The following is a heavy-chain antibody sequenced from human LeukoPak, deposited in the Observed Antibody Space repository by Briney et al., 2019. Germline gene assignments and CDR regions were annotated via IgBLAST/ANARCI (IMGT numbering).Heavy chain of an antibody. J-gene: IGHJ4*02. V-gene: IGHV1-46*01. CDR3: ARDHDYYGSGSSGGFDY. D-gene: IGHD3-10*01. CDR2: INPSGGST. CDR1: GYTFTSYY. Sequence: ASVKVSCKASGYTFTSYYMHWVRQAPGQGLEWVGIINPSGGSTSYAQKFQGRVTMTRNTSISTAYMELSSLRSEDTAVYYCARDHDYYGSGSSGGFDYWGQGTLVTVSS.